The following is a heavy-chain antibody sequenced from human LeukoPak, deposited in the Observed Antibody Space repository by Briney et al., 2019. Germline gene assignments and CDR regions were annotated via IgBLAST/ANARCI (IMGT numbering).Heavy chain of an antibody. J-gene: IGHJ1*01. CDR1: GGSFSGYY. Sequence: PSETLSLTCAVYGGSFSGYYWSWIRQPPGKGLEWIGEINHSGSTNYNPSLKGRVTISVDTSKNQFSLKLSSVTAADTAVYYCARSSIAAAGRNFQHWGQGTLVTVSS. CDR3: ARSSIAAAGRNFQH. CDR2: INHSGST. D-gene: IGHD6-13*01. V-gene: IGHV4-34*01.